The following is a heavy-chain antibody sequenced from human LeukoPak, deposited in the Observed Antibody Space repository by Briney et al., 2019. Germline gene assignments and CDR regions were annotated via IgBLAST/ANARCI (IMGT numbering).Heavy chain of an antibody. CDR1: GVTVSSQY. V-gene: IGHV3-66*02. J-gene: IGHJ3*02. CDR2: IYGVDGT. D-gene: IGHD3-16*01. Sequence: GGSLRLSCAASGVTVSSQYMNWVRRAPGKGLEWVSVIYGVDGTSYADSVKGRFTISRDNSKNVLCLQLSSLRPEDTALYYCVKTMVAFGGLIRTDAFDIWGQGTMVTVSS. CDR3: VKTMVAFGGLIRTDAFDI.